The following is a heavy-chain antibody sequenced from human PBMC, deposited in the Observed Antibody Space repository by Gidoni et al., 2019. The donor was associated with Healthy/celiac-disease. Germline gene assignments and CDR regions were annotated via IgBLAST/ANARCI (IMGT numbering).Heavy chain of an antibody. Sequence: QVQLQESGPGLVKPSQTLSLTCTVSGGSISSGGYYWSWIRQHPGKGLEWIGYIYYSGSTYYNPSLKSRVTISVDTSKNQFSLKLSSVTAADTAVYYCARGMVRGVMVRYFDYWGQGTLVTVSS. V-gene: IGHV4-31*03. CDR1: GGSISSGGYY. D-gene: IGHD3-10*01. J-gene: IGHJ4*02. CDR2: IYYSGST. CDR3: ARGMVRGVMVRYFDY.